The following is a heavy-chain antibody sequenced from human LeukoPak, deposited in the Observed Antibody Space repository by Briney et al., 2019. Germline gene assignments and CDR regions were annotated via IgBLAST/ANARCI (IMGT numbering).Heavy chain of an antibody. CDR1: GFTFSSYE. J-gene: IGHJ4*02. V-gene: IGHV3-48*03. CDR3: ARDGRFDYSSSSYSDY. CDR2: ISSSGGII. D-gene: IGHD6-6*01. Sequence: PGGSLRLSCAASGFTFSSYEMNWVRQAPGKGLEWVAYISSSGGIIYYADSVKGRFTISRDNAKNSLYLQMNSLRAGDTAVYYCARDGRFDYSSSSYSDYWGQGTLVTVSS.